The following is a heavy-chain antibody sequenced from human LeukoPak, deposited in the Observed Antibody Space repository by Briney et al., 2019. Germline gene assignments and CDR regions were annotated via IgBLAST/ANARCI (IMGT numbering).Heavy chain of an antibody. CDR1: GFTFTSYS. CDR2: TSDRGDYT. Sequence: GGSLRLSCAASGFTFTSYSMSWVRQAPGKGLEWVSGTSDRGDYTYYADSVKGRFTISRDNSKNTLYLQMNSLRAEDTAVYYCAKPNSGYTAFHIWGQGTMVTVSS. CDR3: AKPNSGYTAFHI. J-gene: IGHJ3*02. V-gene: IGHV3-23*01. D-gene: IGHD3-22*01.